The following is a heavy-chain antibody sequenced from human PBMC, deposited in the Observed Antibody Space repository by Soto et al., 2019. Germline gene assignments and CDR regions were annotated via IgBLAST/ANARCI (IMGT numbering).Heavy chain of an antibody. Sequence: PGGSVRLSCAASGFTFSTYAMSWVRQAPGKGLEWVSAIRESGDITYYADSVKGRFTISRDNSKNTLYLQMNRLRAEDTAGYYCAKDALNFYDGSGPTPYYFDYWGPGALVTVSS. CDR3: AKDALNFYDGSGPTPYYFDY. V-gene: IGHV3-23*01. J-gene: IGHJ4*02. D-gene: IGHD3-22*01. CDR1: GFTFSTYA. CDR2: IRESGDIT.